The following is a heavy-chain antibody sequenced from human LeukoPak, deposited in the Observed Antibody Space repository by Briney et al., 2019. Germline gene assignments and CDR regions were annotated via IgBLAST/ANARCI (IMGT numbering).Heavy chain of an antibody. CDR2: IIPIFGTA. D-gene: IGHD3-3*01. V-gene: IGHV1-69*06. J-gene: IGHJ4*02. CDR1: GGTFSSYA. Sequence: ASVKVSCKASGGTFSSYAISWVRQAPGQGLEWMGGIIPIFGTANYAQKFQGRVTITADKSTSTAYMELSSLRSEDTAVYYCARDVNNYLGYYDFWSGYYTGYYFDYWGQGTLVTVSS. CDR3: ARDVNNYLGYYDFWSGYYTGYYFDY.